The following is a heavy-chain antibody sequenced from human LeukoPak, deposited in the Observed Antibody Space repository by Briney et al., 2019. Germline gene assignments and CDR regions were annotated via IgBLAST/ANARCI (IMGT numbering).Heavy chain of an antibody. Sequence: PGGSLRLSCAASGFTFSSYSMNWVRQAPGKGLEWVSSISSSSSYIYYADSVKGRFTISRDNAKNSLYLQMNSLRAEDTAVYYCASYGSGSLIRRLDYWGQGTLVTVSS. CDR1: GFTFSSYS. J-gene: IGHJ4*02. V-gene: IGHV3-21*01. CDR2: ISSSSSYI. CDR3: ASYGSGSLIRRLDY. D-gene: IGHD3-10*01.